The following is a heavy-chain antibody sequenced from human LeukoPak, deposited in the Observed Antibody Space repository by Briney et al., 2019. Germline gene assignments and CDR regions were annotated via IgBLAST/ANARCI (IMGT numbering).Heavy chain of an antibody. CDR2: IGGSGGST. J-gene: IGHJ4*02. V-gene: IGHV3-23*01. D-gene: IGHD3-10*02. CDR3: AKKETYYYVNFDY. Sequence: PGGSLRLSCAASGFTFSSYAMSWVRQAPGKGLEWVSAIGGSGGSTYYADSVKGRFTISRDNSKNTLYLQMNSLRAEDTAVYYCAKKETYYYVNFDYWGQGTLVTVSS. CDR1: GFTFSSYA.